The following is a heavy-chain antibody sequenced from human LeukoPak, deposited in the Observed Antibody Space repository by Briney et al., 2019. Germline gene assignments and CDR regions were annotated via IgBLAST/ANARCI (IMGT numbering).Heavy chain of an antibody. CDR2: IYYSGST. J-gene: IGHJ4*02. CDR1: GGSISSYY. V-gene: IGHV4-59*01. CDR3: ARISSSWYLDY. Sequence: SEALSLTCTVSGGSISSYYWSWIRQPPGKGLEWIGYIYYSGSTNYNPSLKSRVTISVDTSKNQFSLKLSSVTAADTAVYYCARISSSWYLDYWGQGTLVTVSS. D-gene: IGHD6-13*01.